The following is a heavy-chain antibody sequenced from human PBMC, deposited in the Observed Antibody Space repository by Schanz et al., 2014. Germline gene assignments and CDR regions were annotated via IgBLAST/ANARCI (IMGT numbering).Heavy chain of an antibody. CDR2: IYLSDGST. J-gene: IGHJ3*02. CDR1: GYTFTNYY. V-gene: IGHV1-46*01. CDR3: AFDRDDAYDI. D-gene: IGHD3-9*01. Sequence: QVQLVQSGAEVKKPGASVKLSCKASGYTFTNYYIHWVRQAPGQGLEWMGRIYLSDGSTRYAQKFQCRAPVPRDTSTTTVYMDRSSLISEDTAVYYWAFDRDDAYDIWGQGTTVTVSS.